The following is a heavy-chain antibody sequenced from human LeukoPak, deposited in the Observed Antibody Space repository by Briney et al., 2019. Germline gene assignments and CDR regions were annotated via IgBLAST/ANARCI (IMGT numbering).Heavy chain of an antibody. V-gene: IGHV4-34*01. Sequence: SETLSLTCAVYGGSFSGYYWSWIRQPPGKGLEWIGEINHSGSTNYNPSLKSRVTISVDTSKNQFSLKLSSVTAADTAVYYCARLGGYTSRLDYWGQGTLVTVSS. CDR2: INHSGST. CDR1: GGSFSGYY. CDR3: ARLGGYTSRLDY. J-gene: IGHJ4*02. D-gene: IGHD5-18*01.